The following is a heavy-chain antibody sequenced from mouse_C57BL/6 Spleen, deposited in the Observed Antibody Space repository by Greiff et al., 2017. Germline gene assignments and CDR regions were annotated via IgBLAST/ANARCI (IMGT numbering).Heavy chain of an antibody. Sequence: EVQVVESGGGLVKPGGSLKLSCAASGFTFSDYGMHWVRQAPEKGLEWVAYISSGSSTIYYADTVKGRFTISRDNAKNTLFLQMTSLRSEDTAMYYCAKHYGSSYDFYAMDYWGQGASVTVSS. V-gene: IGHV5-17*01. J-gene: IGHJ4*01. CDR3: AKHYGSSYDFYAMDY. D-gene: IGHD1-1*01. CDR2: ISSGSSTI. CDR1: GFTFSDYG.